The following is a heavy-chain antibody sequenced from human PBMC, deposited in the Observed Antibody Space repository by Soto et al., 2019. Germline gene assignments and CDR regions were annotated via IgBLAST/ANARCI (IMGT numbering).Heavy chain of an antibody. CDR1: GFTFSSYA. V-gene: IGHV3-30*09. Sequence: QVQLVESGGGVVQPGRSLRLSCAASGFTFSSYAMHWVRQAPGKGLEWVAVISSDGSDKYYADSVKGRFAISRDNSKNTLYVQLNRMRGEDTALYYCARDRQYGAGFIDVWGQGTTVTVSS. D-gene: IGHD3-10*01. CDR2: ISSDGSDK. J-gene: IGHJ6*02. CDR3: ARDRQYGAGFIDV.